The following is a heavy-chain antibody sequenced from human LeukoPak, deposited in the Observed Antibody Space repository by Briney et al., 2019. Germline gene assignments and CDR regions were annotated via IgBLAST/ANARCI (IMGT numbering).Heavy chain of an antibody. J-gene: IGHJ4*02. CDR3: ALLYGDQRR. CDR1: GFTFSSYW. CDR2: INSDGSIT. V-gene: IGHV3-74*03. D-gene: IGHD4-17*01. Sequence: PGGSLRLSCAASGFTFSSYWMHWVRQAPGKGLVWVSRINSDGSITTYADSVRGRFTVSRDNAKNTLYLQMNSLRAEDTAVYYCALLYGDQRRWGQGTLVTVSS.